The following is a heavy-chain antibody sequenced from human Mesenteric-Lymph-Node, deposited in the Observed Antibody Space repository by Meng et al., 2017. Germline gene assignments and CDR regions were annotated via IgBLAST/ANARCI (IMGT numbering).Heavy chain of an antibody. V-gene: IGHV3-33*06. D-gene: IGHD2-2*01. CDR1: GFTFSSYG. Sequence: GESLKISCAASGFTFSSYGMHWVRQAPGKGLEWVAVIWYDGSNKYYADSVKGRFTISRDNSNNTVYLQMNSLRAEDTAIYYCAKVASSSWSYFDYWGQGTLVTVSS. CDR3: AKVASSSWSYFDY. CDR2: IWYDGSNK. J-gene: IGHJ4*02.